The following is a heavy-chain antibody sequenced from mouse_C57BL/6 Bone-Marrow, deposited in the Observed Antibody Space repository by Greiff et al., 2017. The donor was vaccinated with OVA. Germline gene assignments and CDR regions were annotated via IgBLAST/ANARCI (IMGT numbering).Heavy chain of an antibody. J-gene: IGHJ1*03. Sequence: VQLQESGAELVKPGASVKMSCKASGYTFTTYPIEWMKQNHGKSLEWIGSFHPYNDDTKYNEKFKGKATLTVEKSSSTVYLELSRLTSDDSAVYYCARNYYGSSYWYFDVWGTGTTVTVSS. V-gene: IGHV1-47*01. CDR3: ARNYYGSSYWYFDV. D-gene: IGHD1-1*01. CDR2: FHPYNDDT. CDR1: GYTFTTYP.